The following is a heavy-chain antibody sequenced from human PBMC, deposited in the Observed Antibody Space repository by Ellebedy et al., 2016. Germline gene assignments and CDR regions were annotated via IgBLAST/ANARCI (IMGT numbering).Heavy chain of an antibody. CDR1: GFTFSNYA. J-gene: IGHJ4*02. Sequence: GGSLRLSXAASGFTFSNYAMNWVRQAPGKGLEWVSYISGSGVSTHYADSVKGRFTIARDNSKNTLFLQMNSLRADDPAVYFCARFGYWGQGALVTVSS. CDR3: ARFGY. CDR2: ISGSGVST. V-gene: IGHV3-23*01.